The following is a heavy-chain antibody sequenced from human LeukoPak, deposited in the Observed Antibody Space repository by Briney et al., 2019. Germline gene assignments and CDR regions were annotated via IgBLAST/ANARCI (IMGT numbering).Heavy chain of an antibody. Sequence: SETLSLTCTVSGGSISSYYWSWIRQHPGKGLEWIGYIYYSGSTYYNPSLKSRVTISVDTSKNQFSLKLSSVTAADTAVYYCARAVAGNWFDPWGQGTLVTVSS. CDR1: GGSISSYY. V-gene: IGHV4-59*06. CDR2: IYYSGST. J-gene: IGHJ5*02. D-gene: IGHD6-19*01. CDR3: ARAVAGNWFDP.